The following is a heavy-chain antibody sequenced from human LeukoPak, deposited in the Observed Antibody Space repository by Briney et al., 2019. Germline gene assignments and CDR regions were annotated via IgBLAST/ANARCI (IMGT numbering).Heavy chain of an antibody. J-gene: IGHJ4*02. Sequence: GGSRRLSCAASGFTFSSYSMNWVRQAPGKGLEWVSSISSSSSYIYHADSVKGRFTISRDNAKNSLYLQMNSLRAEDTAVYYCARGGTSVDYWGQGTLVTVSS. CDR1: GFTFSSYS. CDR2: ISSSSSYI. CDR3: ARGGTSVDY. V-gene: IGHV3-21*01.